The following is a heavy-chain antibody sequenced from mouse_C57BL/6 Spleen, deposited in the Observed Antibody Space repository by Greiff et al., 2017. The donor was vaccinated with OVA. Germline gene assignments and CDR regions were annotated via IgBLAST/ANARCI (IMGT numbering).Heavy chain of an antibody. D-gene: IGHD2-2*01. CDR1: GYTFTSYW. Sequence: QVQLKQPGTELVKPGASVKLSCKASGYTFTSYWMHWVKQRPGQGLEWIGNINPSNGGTNYNEKFKSKATLTVDKSSSTAYMQLSSLTSEDSAVYYCAREGSTMVTRYWYFDVWGTGTTVTVSS. CDR2: INPSNGGT. J-gene: IGHJ1*03. V-gene: IGHV1-53*01. CDR3: AREGSTMVTRYWYFDV.